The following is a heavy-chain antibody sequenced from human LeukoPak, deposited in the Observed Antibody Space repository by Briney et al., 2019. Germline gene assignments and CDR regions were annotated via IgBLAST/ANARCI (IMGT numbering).Heavy chain of an antibody. Sequence: GGSLRLSCAASEFTFSSYSMNWVRQAPGKGLEWVSSISSSSNIYYADSVKGRFAVSRDNAKNELYLQMNSLRAEDTAVYYCARDFSSGIAAAGAPNWGQGTLVTVSS. V-gene: IGHV3-21*01. CDR1: EFTFSSYS. J-gene: IGHJ4*02. CDR2: ISSSSNI. D-gene: IGHD6-13*01. CDR3: ARDFSSGIAAAGAPN.